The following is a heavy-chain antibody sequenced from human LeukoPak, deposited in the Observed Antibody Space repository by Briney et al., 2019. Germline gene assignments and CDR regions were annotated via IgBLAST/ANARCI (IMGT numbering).Heavy chain of an antibody. CDR1: GFTFSRYW. V-gene: IGHV3-7*03. CDR2: IKHDGSEK. Sequence: GGSLRLSCAASGFTFSRYWMTWVRQAPGKGLEWVANIKHDGSEKYYVDSVKGRFTISRDNAKNSLYLQMNSLRAEDTALYYCAKGNGYSSGLHFDYWGQGTLVTVSS. J-gene: IGHJ4*02. D-gene: IGHD6-19*01. CDR3: AKGNGYSSGLHFDY.